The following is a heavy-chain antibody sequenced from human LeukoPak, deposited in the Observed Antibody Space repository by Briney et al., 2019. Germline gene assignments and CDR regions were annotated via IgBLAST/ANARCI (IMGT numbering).Heavy chain of an antibody. CDR3: ASYLTSIPSGMDV. CDR2: ISTDGSSR. Sequence: GGSLRLSCAASGFTFSSYWMHWLRQEPRKGLVWVSRISTDGSSRSYADSVKGRFTISRDNGKNTLYLQMNSLRAEDTAVYYCASYLTSIPSGMDVWGQGDTVTVSS. J-gene: IGHJ6*02. D-gene: IGHD2/OR15-2a*01. CDR1: GFTFSSYW. V-gene: IGHV3-74*01.